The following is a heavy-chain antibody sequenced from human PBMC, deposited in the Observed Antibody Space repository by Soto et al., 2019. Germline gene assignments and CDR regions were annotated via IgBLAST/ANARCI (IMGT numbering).Heavy chain of an antibody. CDR3: ARGGLFAYFLAF. D-gene: IGHD2-8*01. J-gene: IGHJ4*02. V-gene: IGHV3-23*01. Sequence: GSLRLSCAASGFTFSSYAMSWVRQAPGKGLEWVSAISGSGGSTYYADSVKGRFTISRDNSKNTLYLQMNSLRAEDTVFYYCARGGLFAYFLAFWGQGTLVTVSS. CDR2: ISGSGGST. CDR1: GFTFSSYA.